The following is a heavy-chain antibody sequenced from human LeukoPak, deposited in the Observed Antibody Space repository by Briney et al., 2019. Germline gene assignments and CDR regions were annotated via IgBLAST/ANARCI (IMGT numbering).Heavy chain of an antibody. V-gene: IGHV1-69*04. CDR3: AREAIRLRLGELSLLGYFDY. D-gene: IGHD3-16*02. CDR2: SIPILGIA. CDR1: GGTFSSYA. Sequence: SVKVSCKASGGTFSSYAISWVRQAPGQGLEWMGRSIPILGIANYAQKFQGRVTITADKSTSTAYMELSSLRSEDTAVYYCAREAIRLRLGELSLLGYFDYWGQGTLVTVSS. J-gene: IGHJ4*02.